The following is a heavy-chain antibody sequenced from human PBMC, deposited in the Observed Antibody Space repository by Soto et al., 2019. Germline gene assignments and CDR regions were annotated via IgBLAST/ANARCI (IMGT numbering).Heavy chain of an antibody. D-gene: IGHD3-9*01. J-gene: IGHJ6*04. CDR1: GYTFTGYY. CDR2: INPNTGGT. CDR3: ARGWNTYYDILIGYSARYTDV. Sequence: ASVKGSCKAAGYTFTGYYMHWVRQAPGQGLEWMGWINPNTGGTNYAQKFQGLVTMTRDTSISTAYLELSSLTSEDTAVYYCARGWNTYYDILIGYSARYTDVSGTGPTVTGFS. V-gene: IGHV1-2*02.